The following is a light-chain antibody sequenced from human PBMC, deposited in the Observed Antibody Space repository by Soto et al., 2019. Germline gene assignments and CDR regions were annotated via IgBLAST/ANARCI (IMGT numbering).Light chain of an antibody. CDR2: GAS. Sequence: DIQLTHSPSSLSAPVGDRVNITFLASQGVSKWLAWYQQKPGKATILLIHGASNLQTGVKSRFSGSGSGTDFVLTITSMQPEDIATYFCKKANSFQLNCGQGTRREIK. CDR3: KKANSFQLN. CDR1: QGVSKW. J-gene: IGKJ5*01. V-gene: IGKV1-12*01.